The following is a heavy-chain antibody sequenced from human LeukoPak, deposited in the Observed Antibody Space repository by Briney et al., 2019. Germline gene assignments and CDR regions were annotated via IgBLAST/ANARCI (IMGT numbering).Heavy chain of an antibody. Sequence: ASVKVSCKASGYTFTSNGISWVRQAPGQGLEWMGWINPNSGGTNYAQKFQGRVTMTRDTSISTAYMELSRLRSDDTAVYYCASLRGYSYGYDYWGQGTLVTVSS. V-gene: IGHV1-2*02. J-gene: IGHJ4*02. CDR3: ASLRGYSYGYDY. CDR2: INPNSGGT. D-gene: IGHD5-18*01. CDR1: GYTFTSNG.